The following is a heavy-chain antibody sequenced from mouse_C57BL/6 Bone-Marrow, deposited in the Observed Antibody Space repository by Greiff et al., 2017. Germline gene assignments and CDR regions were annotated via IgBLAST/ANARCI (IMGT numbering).Heavy chain of an antibody. D-gene: IGHD4-1*01. CDR1: GYSFTDYN. J-gene: IGHJ2*01. Sequence: VQLLQSGPELVKPGASLKISCKASGYSFTDYNMNWVQQSTGKSLEWIGVINTNYGTTSYNQKFKGKVTLTVDQSSSTAYMQLNSLTSEDSAVYYCARSWLTGRDFYCGRGTTLTVSS. CDR3: ARSWLTGRDFY. V-gene: IGHV1-39*01. CDR2: INTNYGTT.